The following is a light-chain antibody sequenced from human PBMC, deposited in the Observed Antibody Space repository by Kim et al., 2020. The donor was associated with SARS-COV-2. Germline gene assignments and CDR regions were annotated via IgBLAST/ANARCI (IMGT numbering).Light chain of an antibody. CDR3: SSYTSSSTYG. Sequence: QSALTQPASVSVSPGQSITISCTGTSSDVGGYNYVSWYQQHPGKAPKLMIYDVSKRPSGVSNRFSGSKSGNTASLTISGLQAEDEADYYCSSYTSSSTYGFGTGTKITV. CDR1: SSDVGGYNY. J-gene: IGLJ1*01. CDR2: DVS. V-gene: IGLV2-14*01.